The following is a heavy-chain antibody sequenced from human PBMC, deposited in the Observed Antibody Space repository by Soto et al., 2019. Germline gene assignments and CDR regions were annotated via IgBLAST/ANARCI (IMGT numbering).Heavy chain of an antibody. V-gene: IGHV3-30*18. Sequence: GGSLRLSCAASGFTFSSYAMSWVRQAPGKGLEWVAVISDGGSNKYYADSVKGRFTISRDNSKNTLYLQMNSLRAEDTAVYYCAKSPYYDFWSGYYRYYYGMDVWGQGTTVTVSS. CDR1: GFTFSSYA. D-gene: IGHD3-3*01. CDR2: ISDGGSNK. CDR3: AKSPYYDFWSGYYRYYYGMDV. J-gene: IGHJ6*02.